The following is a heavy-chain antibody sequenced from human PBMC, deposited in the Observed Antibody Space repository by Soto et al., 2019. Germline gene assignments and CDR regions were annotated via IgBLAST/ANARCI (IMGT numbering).Heavy chain of an antibody. V-gene: IGHV3-23*01. CDR1: GFTFSTYA. CDR2: ISASGADT. Sequence: EAQMLESGGGSVQPGGSLRLSCAASGFTFSTYAVAWVRQSPGKGLEWVSSISASGADTWYADSVKGRFTISRDNSKNTLYLQMNGRGVEDTAVYYCARRPTATASWGQGTLVNVSS. D-gene: IGHD1-1*01. CDR3: ARRPTATAS. J-gene: IGHJ5*02.